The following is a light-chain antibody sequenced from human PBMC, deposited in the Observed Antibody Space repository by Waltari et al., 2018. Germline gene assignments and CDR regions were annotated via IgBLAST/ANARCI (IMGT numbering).Light chain of an antibody. CDR1: STHGGGYDF. J-gene: IGLJ1*01. Sequence: QSVLTQPPSVSRSPGHSLTISCPGTSTHGGGYDFVPWYQQDPGKAPKLLIFDVTKRPSGVPSRFSASRSGNPASLTIPGLQAEDEADYYCCSYAVTSSSYVFGGGTKVIV. CDR2: DVT. CDR3: CSYAVTSSSYV. V-gene: IGLV2-11*01.